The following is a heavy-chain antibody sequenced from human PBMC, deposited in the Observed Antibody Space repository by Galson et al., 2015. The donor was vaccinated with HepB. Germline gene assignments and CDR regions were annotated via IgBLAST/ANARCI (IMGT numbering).Heavy chain of an antibody. D-gene: IGHD6-19*01. J-gene: IGHJ4*02. CDR3: AKDRAVAGHPRGFIDY. CDR1: GFTFSSYA. V-gene: IGHV3-23*01. Sequence: SLRLSCAASGFTFSSYAMSWVRQAPGKGLEWVSAISGSGGSTYYADSVKGRFTISRDNSKNTLYLQMNSLRAEDTAVYYCAKDRAVAGHPRGFIDYWGQGTLVTVSS. CDR2: ISGSGGST.